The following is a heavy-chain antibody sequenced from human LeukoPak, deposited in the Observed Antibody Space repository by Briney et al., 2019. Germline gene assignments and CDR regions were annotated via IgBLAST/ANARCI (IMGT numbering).Heavy chain of an antibody. Sequence: PGGSLRLSCAASGFTFSSFAMSWVRQAPGKGLEWVSAISGSGGSTYYADSVKGRFTISRDNSKNTLYLQMNSLRAEDTAVYYCAKGDSSSWYRGAFDIWGQGTMVTVSS. CDR1: GFTFSSFA. J-gene: IGHJ3*02. CDR2: ISGSGGST. V-gene: IGHV3-23*01. CDR3: AKGDSSSWYRGAFDI. D-gene: IGHD6-13*01.